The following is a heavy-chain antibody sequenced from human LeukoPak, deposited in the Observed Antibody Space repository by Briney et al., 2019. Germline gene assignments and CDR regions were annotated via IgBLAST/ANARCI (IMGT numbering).Heavy chain of an antibody. V-gene: IGHV1-18*01. J-gene: IGHJ4*02. CDR2: ISAYNGNT. D-gene: IGHD6-13*01. Sequence: ASVKVSCKASGYTFTSYGISWVRQAPGQGLEWMGWISAYNGNTNYAQKLQGRVTMTTDTSTSTAYMELRSLRSDDTAVYYCARLYSSSYGGGYFDYWGQGTLVTVSS. CDR3: ARLYSSSYGGGYFDY. CDR1: GYTFTSYG.